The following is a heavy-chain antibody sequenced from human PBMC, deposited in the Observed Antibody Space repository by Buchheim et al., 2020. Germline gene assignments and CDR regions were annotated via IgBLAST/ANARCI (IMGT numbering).Heavy chain of an antibody. CDR1: GFTFSDHA. V-gene: IGHV3-23*01. CDR2: MSGSGATI. J-gene: IGHJ6*03. CDR3: ARAALRYFDWLFKGNSYMDV. Sequence: EVQLLESGGDLVQPGGSLRLSCAASGFTFSDHAMSWVRQAPGRGLEWVAAMSGSGATIYYSDSVRGRFTISRDNAKNSLYLQMNSLRAEDTAVYYCARAALRYFDWLFKGNSYMDVWGKGTT. D-gene: IGHD3-9*01.